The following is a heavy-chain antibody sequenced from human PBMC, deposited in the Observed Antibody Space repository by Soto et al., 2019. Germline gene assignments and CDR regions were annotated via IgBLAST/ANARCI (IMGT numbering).Heavy chain of an antibody. CDR1: GFTFSSYS. CDR3: ARLHEVATIPDLFSDY. D-gene: IGHD5-12*01. J-gene: IGHJ4*02. Sequence: GGSLRLSCAASGFTFSSYSMNWVRQAPGKGLEWVSSISSSSSYIYYADSVKGRFTISRDNAKNSLYLQMNSLRAEDTAVYYCARLHEVATIPDLFSDYWGQGTLVTVSS. V-gene: IGHV3-21*01. CDR2: ISSSSSYI.